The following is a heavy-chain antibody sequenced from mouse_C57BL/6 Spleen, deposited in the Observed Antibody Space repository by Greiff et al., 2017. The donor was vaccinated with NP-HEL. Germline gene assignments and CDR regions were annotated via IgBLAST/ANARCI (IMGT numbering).Heavy chain of an antibody. D-gene: IGHD2-3*01. CDR1: GYTFTDYN. J-gene: IGHJ4*01. V-gene: IGHV1-18*01. Sequence: EVQLQQSGPELVKPGASVKIPCKASGYTFTDYNMDWVKQSHGKSLEWIGDINPNNGGTIYNQKFKGKATLTVDKSSSTAYMELRSLTSEDTAVYYCARWPTDGYYVSSYYAMDYWGQGTSVTVSS. CDR2: INPNNGGT. CDR3: ARWPTDGYYVSSYYAMDY.